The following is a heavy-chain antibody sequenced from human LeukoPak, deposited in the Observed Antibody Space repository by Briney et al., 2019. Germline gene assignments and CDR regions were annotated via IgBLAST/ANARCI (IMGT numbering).Heavy chain of an antibody. V-gene: IGHV1-2*06. J-gene: IGHJ4*02. CDR2: INPNNGAT. D-gene: IGHD1-26*01. Sequence: GASVNVSCTASGYTFTVYYMHWVRQAPGQGLEWMGRINPNNGATNYAQKLQGRVTITGDTSISTAYMELSSLRSDDTAVYYCTRESGSYHGNDYWGQGTLVTVSS. CDR3: TRESGSYHGNDY. CDR1: GYTFTVYY.